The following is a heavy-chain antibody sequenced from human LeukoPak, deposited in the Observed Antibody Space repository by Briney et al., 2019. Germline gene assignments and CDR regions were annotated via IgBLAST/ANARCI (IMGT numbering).Heavy chain of an antibody. CDR3: ARAGLRYFDWLSYVDP. J-gene: IGHJ5*02. D-gene: IGHD3-9*01. CDR1: GYTFTSYG. CDR2: ISAYNGNT. Sequence: ASVKVSCKASGYTFTSYGISWVRQAPGQGLEWVGWISAYNGNTNYAQKLQGRVTMTTDTSKSTAYMELKSLRSDDTAVYYCARAGLRYFDWLSYVDPWGQGTLVTVSS. V-gene: IGHV1-18*01.